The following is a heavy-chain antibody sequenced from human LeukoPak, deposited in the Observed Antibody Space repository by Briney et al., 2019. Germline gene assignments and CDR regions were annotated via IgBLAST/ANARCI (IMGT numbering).Heavy chain of an antibody. CDR2: IHHSGTT. V-gene: IGHV4-59*01. J-gene: IGHJ4*02. Sequence: PSETLSLTCTVSGGSISNYYWSWTRQPPGKGLEWIGYIHHSGTTNYSPSLKSRVTISVDMSKNQFFLNLTSVTAADTAVYYCARGRLGATYWGQGTLVTVSS. D-gene: IGHD1-26*01. CDR3: ARGRLGATY. CDR1: GGSISNYY.